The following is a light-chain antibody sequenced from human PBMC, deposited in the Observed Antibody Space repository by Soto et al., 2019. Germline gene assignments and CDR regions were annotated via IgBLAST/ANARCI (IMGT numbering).Light chain of an antibody. J-gene: IGKJ1*01. V-gene: IGKV3-20*01. CDR2: GAS. CDR3: QHYGSSRWT. CDR1: QSVSSTY. Sequence: EIVLTQSPGTLSLSPGERATLSCRASQSVSSTYLAWYQQKPGQAPRLLIYGASSRATGIPDRFSGSGSGTDFTLTISRLETEDFAVYYCQHYGSSRWTFGQGTRVDI.